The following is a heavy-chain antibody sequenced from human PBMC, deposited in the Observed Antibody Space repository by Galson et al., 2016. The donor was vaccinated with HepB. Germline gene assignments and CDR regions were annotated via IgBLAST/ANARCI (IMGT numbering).Heavy chain of an antibody. V-gene: IGHV1-69*13. Sequence: SVKVSCKASGGTFSSYSISWVRQAPGQGLEWMGGIIPIFGTANYAQKFQGRVTITADESTSTAYMELSSLRSEDTAVYYCARGLYGDYEEYYFDYWGQGTLVTVSS. CDR2: IIPIFGTA. J-gene: IGHJ4*02. CDR3: ARGLYGDYEEYYFDY. D-gene: IGHD4-17*01. CDR1: GGTFSSYS.